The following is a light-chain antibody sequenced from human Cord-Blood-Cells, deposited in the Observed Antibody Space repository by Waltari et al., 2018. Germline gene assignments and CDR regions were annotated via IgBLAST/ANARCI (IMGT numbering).Light chain of an antibody. Sequence: EIVLTQSPATLSLSPGERATLSCRASQSVSSYLAWYQQKPGQAPRLLIYDASNRATGIPARFSGSGSGTEFTLTISSQEPEDFAVYYCQQRSNWPRLTFGQGTKVEIK. CDR3: QQRSNWPRLT. CDR2: DAS. J-gene: IGKJ4*01. CDR1: QSVSSY. V-gene: IGKV3-11*01.